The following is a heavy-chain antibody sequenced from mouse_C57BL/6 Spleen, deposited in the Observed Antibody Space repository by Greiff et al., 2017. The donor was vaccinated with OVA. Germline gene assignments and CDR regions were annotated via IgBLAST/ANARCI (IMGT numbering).Heavy chain of an antibody. CDR3: AREGNYSNLFAY. D-gene: IGHD2-5*01. J-gene: IGHJ3*01. CDR2: IDPSDSYT. CDR1: GYTFTSYW. Sequence: QVQLQQPGAELVMPGASVKLSCKASGYTFTSYWMHWVKQRPGQGLEWIGEIDPSDSYTNYNQKFKGKSTLTVDKSSSTAYMQLSSLTSEDSAVYYCAREGNYSNLFAYWGQGTLVTVSA. V-gene: IGHV1-69*01.